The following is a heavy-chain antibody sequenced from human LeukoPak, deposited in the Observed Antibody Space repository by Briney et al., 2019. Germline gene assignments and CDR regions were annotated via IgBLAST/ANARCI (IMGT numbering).Heavy chain of an antibody. D-gene: IGHD3-22*01. CDR2: IYYGGST. V-gene: IGHV4-59*08. Sequence: PSETLSLTCTVSGGSISNYYWSWIRQPPGKGLEWIGYIYYGGSTNYNPSLKSRVTISVDTSKNQFSLKLSSVTAADTAVYYCARQISYYDSSGYYDYWGQGTQVTVSS. CDR1: GGSISNYY. CDR3: ARQISYYDSSGYYDY. J-gene: IGHJ4*02.